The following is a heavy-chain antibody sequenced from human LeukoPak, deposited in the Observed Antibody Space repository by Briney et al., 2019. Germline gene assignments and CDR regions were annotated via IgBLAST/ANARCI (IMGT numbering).Heavy chain of an antibody. CDR3: TTRACHAGGCSSSFYYYYGLHF. D-gene: IGHD3-16*01. V-gene: IGHV1-69*13. CDR2: IIPIFGTA. CDR1: GNSISNYA. J-gene: IGHJ6*02. Sequence: GASVNVSCKASGNSISNYAVSWVRQAPGQGFEWMGGIIPIFGTADYAQKFQGRVTITADQSTSTPYMALSSLKSEDTATYYCTTRACHAGGCSSSFYYYYGLHFWGQGTTVSVSS.